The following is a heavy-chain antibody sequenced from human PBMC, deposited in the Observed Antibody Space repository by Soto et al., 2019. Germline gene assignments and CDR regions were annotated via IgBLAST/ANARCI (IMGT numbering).Heavy chain of an antibody. D-gene: IGHD6-13*01. CDR1: GDSVSSNSAA. V-gene: IGHV6-1*01. Sequence: SQTLSLTCAISGDSVSSNSAAWNWIRQSPSRGLEWLGRTYYRSKWYNDYAVSAKSRITINPDTSKNQFSLQLNSVTPEDTAVYYCARDQEDSSSWYRYYYYGMDVWGQGTTVT. CDR2: TYYRSKWYN. J-gene: IGHJ6*02. CDR3: ARDQEDSSSWYRYYYYGMDV.